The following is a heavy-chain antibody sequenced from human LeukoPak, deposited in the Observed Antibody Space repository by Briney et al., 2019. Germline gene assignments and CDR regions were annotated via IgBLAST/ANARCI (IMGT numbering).Heavy chain of an antibody. Sequence: GGSLRLSCAASGFTFSSYSMNWVRKAPGKGLEWVSYISSSSTIYYADSVKGRFTIFRDNAKNSLYLQMNSLRDEDTAVYYCARGLDPPPDYWGQGTLVTVSS. D-gene: IGHD3/OR15-3a*01. CDR1: GFTFSSYS. CDR2: ISSSSTI. CDR3: ARGLDPPPDY. J-gene: IGHJ4*02. V-gene: IGHV3-48*02.